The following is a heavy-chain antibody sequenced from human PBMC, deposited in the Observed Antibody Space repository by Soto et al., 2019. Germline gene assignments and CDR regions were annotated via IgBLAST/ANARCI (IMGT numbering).Heavy chain of an antibody. V-gene: IGHV3-23*01. J-gene: IGHJ5*02. Sequence: QPGGSLRLSCTASGFDLTSYAINWVRQAPGKGLEWVSATTGGAGLTYYADSVKGRFSVPSDSPGNTLYLQLNSLRPEDTAVYYCARVDRGSVARPTRLDPWGQGTLVTVS. CDR1: GFDLTSYA. CDR2: TTGGAGLT. CDR3: ARVDRGSVARPTRLDP. D-gene: IGHD2-21*01.